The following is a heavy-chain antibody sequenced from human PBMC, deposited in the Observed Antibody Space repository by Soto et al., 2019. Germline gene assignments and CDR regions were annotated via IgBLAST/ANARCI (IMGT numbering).Heavy chain of an antibody. CDR1: GFTFSSYG. J-gene: IGHJ6*02. V-gene: IGHV3-30*18. Sequence: QVQLVESGGGVVQPGRSLRLFCAASGFTFSSYGMHWVRQAPGKGLEWVAVISYDGSNKYYADSVKGRFTISRDNSKNTLYLQMNSLRAEDTAVYYCAKNEGYGDYLGLYYYYYGMDVWGQGTTVTVSS. D-gene: IGHD4-17*01. CDR3: AKNEGYGDYLGLYYYYYGMDV. CDR2: ISYDGSNK.